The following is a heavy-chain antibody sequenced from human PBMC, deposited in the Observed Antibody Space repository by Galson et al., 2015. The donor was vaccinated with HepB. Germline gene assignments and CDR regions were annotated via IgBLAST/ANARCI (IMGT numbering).Heavy chain of an antibody. Sequence: SLRLSCAASGFTFSRNGMHWVRQAPGKGLEWVAVIWYDGRNKYYADSVKGRFTISRDNSKNTLYLQMNSLRAEDTAVYYCAREMYYDFWSGNYDGTYYYYMDVWGKGTTVTVSS. V-gene: IGHV3-33*01. D-gene: IGHD3-3*01. CDR3: AREMYYDFWSGNYDGTYYYYMDV. CDR1: GFTFSRNG. CDR2: IWYDGRNK. J-gene: IGHJ6*03.